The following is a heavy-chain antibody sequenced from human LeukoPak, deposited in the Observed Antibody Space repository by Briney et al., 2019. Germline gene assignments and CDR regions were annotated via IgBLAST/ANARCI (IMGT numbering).Heavy chain of an antibody. D-gene: IGHD6-19*01. CDR2: IYSGGST. Sequence: PGGSLRLSCAASGFTFSSYAMSWVRQAPGKGLEWVSVIYSGGSTYYADSVKGRFTISRDNSKNTLYLQMNSLRAEDTAVYYCARGNSGWSPLLDYWGQGTLVTVSS. CDR3: ARGNSGWSPLLDY. V-gene: IGHV3-53*01. CDR1: GFTFSSYA. J-gene: IGHJ4*02.